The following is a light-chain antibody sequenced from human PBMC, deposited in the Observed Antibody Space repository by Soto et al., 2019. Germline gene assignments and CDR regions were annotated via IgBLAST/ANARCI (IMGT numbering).Light chain of an antibody. Sequence: QAVVTQPPSVSGAPGQRVTISCTGSSSNIGAGYDVHWYQQFPGTAPKLLIYGNSNRPSGVPDRFSGSKSGTSASLAITGLQAEDEADYYCQSYDSRMSGSVFGGGTKVTVL. J-gene: IGLJ3*02. CDR1: SSNIGAGYD. CDR3: QSYDSRMSGSV. V-gene: IGLV1-40*01. CDR2: GNS.